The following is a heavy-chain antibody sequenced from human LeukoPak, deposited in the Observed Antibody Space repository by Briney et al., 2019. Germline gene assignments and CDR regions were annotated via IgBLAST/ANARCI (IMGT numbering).Heavy chain of an antibody. CDR2: MKPKSGNT. Sequence: GASVKVSCKASGYTFTSYDINWVRQATGQGLEWMGWMKPKSGNTGYAQKFQGRVTITRNTSISTAYMELSSLRSEDTAVYYCVRGPQQNDFWNGYYSGPAWFDPWGQGTQVTVSS. V-gene: IGHV1-8*01. CDR3: VRGPQQNDFWNGYYSGPAWFDP. CDR1: GYTFTSYD. J-gene: IGHJ5*02. D-gene: IGHD3-3*01.